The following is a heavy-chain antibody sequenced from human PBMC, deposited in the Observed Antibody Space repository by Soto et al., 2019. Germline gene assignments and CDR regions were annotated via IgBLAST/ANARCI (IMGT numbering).Heavy chain of an antibody. CDR3: AKEGYSSSWYSDLGY. D-gene: IGHD6-13*01. CDR2: ISYDGSNK. J-gene: IGHJ4*02. V-gene: IGHV3-30*18. Sequence: GGSLRLSCAASGFTFSSYGMHWVRQAPGKGLEWVAVISYDGSNKYYADSVKGRFTISRDNSKNTLYLQMNSLRAEDTAVYYCAKEGYSSSWYSDLGYWGQGTLVTVSS. CDR1: GFTFSSYG.